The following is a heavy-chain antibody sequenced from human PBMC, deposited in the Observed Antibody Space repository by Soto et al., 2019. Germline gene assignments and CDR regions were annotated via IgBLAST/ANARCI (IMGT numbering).Heavy chain of an antibody. J-gene: IGHJ3*02. Sequence: GGSLRLSCAASGFTFSSYAMSWVRQAPGKGLEWVSAISGSGGSTYYADSVKGRFTISRDNSKNTLYLQMNSLRAEDTAVYYCARMIYYDFWSGPGAFDIWGQGTMVTVSS. V-gene: IGHV3-23*01. CDR1: GFTFSSYA. D-gene: IGHD3-3*01. CDR3: ARMIYYDFWSGPGAFDI. CDR2: ISGSGGST.